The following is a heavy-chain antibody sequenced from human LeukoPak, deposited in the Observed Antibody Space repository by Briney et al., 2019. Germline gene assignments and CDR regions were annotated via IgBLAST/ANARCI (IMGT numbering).Heavy chain of an antibody. V-gene: IGHV3-64*01. Sequence: GGSLRLSCAASGFTFSNYAMHWVRQAPGKGLEYVSAISSNGGSTYYANSVKGRFTISRDNSKNTLYLQMGSLRGEDMAVYYCAKVGSGWPGYYFDYWGQGTLVTVSS. J-gene: IGHJ4*02. CDR3: AKVGSGWPGYYFDY. CDR2: ISSNGGST. CDR1: GFTFSNYA. D-gene: IGHD6-19*01.